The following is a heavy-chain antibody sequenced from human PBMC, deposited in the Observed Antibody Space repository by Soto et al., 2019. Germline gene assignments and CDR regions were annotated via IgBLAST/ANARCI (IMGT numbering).Heavy chain of an antibody. Sequence: QVQLQQWGAGLLKPSETLSLTCAVYGGSFSGYYWSWIRQPPGKGLECIGEINHSGSTNYNPSLKSRVTISVDSSKNQFSLTLSSVTAADTAVYYCARSYGGNSGTFDFCGQGTLVTVYS. D-gene: IGHD4-17*01. V-gene: IGHV4-34*01. CDR3: ARSYGGNSGTFDF. J-gene: IGHJ4*02. CDR2: INHSGST. CDR1: GGSFSGYY.